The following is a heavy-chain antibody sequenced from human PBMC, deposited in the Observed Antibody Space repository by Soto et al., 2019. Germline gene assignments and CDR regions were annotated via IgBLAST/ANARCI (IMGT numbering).Heavy chain of an antibody. D-gene: IGHD2-21*01. J-gene: IGHJ2*01. Sequence: QVQLVQSGAEVKKPGSSVKVSCKASGGTFSSYAISWVRQAPGQGLEWMGGIIPIFGTANYAQKCQGRVTXXAXEXXSTAYVELSSLRSEDTAVYYCARVEFGDRPWYFDLWGRGTLVAVSS. CDR1: GGTFSSYA. CDR3: ARVEFGDRPWYFDL. V-gene: IGHV1-69*12. CDR2: IIPIFGTA.